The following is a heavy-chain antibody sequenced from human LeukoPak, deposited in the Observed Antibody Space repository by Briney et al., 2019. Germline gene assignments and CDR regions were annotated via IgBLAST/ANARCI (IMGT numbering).Heavy chain of an antibody. D-gene: IGHD1-26*01. J-gene: IGHJ3*02. CDR2: ISSSSSYI. V-gene: IGHV3-21*01. CDR3: ARGGGSYSDAFDI. CDR1: GFTFSSYS. Sequence: PGGSLRLSCAASGFTFSSYSMNWVRQAPGKGLEWVSSISSSSSYIYYADSVKGRFTISRDNAKDSLYLQMNSLRAEDTAVYYCARGGGSYSDAFDIWGQGTMVTVSS.